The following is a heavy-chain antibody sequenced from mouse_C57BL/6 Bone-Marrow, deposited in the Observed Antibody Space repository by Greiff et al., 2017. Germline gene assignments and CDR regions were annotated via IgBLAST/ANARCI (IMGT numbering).Heavy chain of an antibody. Sequence: QVQLQQPGAELVMPGASVKLSCKASGYTFTSYWMHWLKQRPGQGLEWIGEIDPSDSYTNYNQKFKGKSTLTVEKSSSTAYMQLSSLTSEDSAVYYCARGDYWGQGTSVTVSS. CDR1: GYTFTSYW. V-gene: IGHV1-69*01. CDR3: ARGDY. J-gene: IGHJ4*01. CDR2: IDPSDSYT.